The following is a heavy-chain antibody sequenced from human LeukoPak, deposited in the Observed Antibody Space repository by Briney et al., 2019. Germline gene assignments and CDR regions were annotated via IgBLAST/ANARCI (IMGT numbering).Heavy chain of an antibody. CDR2: INHSGST. D-gene: IGHD5-18*01. J-gene: IGHJ4*02. CDR1: GGSFSGYY. Sequence: SETLSLTCAVYGGSFSGYYWSWIRQPPGKGLEWIGAINHSGSTNYNPSLKSRVTISVDTSKNQFSLKLSSVTAADTAVYYCARGGGAVDTAMVKAIYYFDYWGQGTLVTVSS. V-gene: IGHV4-34*01. CDR3: ARGGGAVDTAMVKAIYYFDY.